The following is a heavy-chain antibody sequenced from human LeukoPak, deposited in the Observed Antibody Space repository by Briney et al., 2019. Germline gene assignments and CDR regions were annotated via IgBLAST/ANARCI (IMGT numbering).Heavy chain of an antibody. J-gene: IGHJ4*02. Sequence: GSLRLSCAASGFTFSLYGMQRVRQAPGKGLEVGALISNDGSNTYYADSVTGRFTIYRENSKNTVYLQVSSLRADDTAVYYCAKDSRGANFFGDFDYWGQGTLVTVSS. CDR3: AKDSRGANFFGDFDY. V-gene: IGHV3-33*06. D-gene: IGHD3-10*01. CDR1: GFTFSLYG. CDR2: ISNDGSNT.